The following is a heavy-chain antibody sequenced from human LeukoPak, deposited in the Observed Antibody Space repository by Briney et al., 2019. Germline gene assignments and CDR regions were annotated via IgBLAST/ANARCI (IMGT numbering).Heavy chain of an antibody. Sequence: SETLSLTCTVSGGSISSYYWSRVRQPAGKGLEWIGRIYTSGNTNYNPSLKGRVTMTVDTSKNQFSLNLSSVTAADTAVYYCARGRGSSWCYFDYWGQGTLVTVSS. CDR1: GGSISSYY. V-gene: IGHV4-4*07. CDR3: ARGRGSSWCYFDY. D-gene: IGHD6-13*01. J-gene: IGHJ4*02. CDR2: IYTSGNT.